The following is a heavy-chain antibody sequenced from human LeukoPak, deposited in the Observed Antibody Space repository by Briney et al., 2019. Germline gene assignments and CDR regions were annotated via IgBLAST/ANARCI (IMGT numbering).Heavy chain of an antibody. V-gene: IGHV1-46*01. D-gene: IGHD2-2*01. J-gene: IGHJ4*02. CDR2: INPSGGST. CDR3: ARDWVILPPATEDYFDY. CDR1: GYTFTSYY. Sequence: EASVKVSCKASGYTFTSYYMHWVRQAPGQGLEWMGIINPSGGSTSYAQKFQGRVTMTRDTSTSTVYMELSSLRSEDTAVYFCARDWVILPPATEDYFDYWGQGTLVTVSS.